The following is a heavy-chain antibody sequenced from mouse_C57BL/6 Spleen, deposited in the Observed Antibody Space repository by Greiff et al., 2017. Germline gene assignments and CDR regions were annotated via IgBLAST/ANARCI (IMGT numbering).Heavy chain of an antibody. J-gene: IGHJ4*01. Sequence: QVQLQQSGPELVKPGASVKISCKASGYAFSSSWMNWVKQRPGKGLEWIGRIYPGDGDTNYNGKFKGKATLTADKSSSTAYMQLSSLTSEDSAVXFCARKCYGYDYYYAMDYWGQGTSVTVSS. CDR1: GYAFSSSW. V-gene: IGHV1-82*01. CDR3: ARKCYGYDYYYAMDY. D-gene: IGHD2-2*01. CDR2: IYPGDGDT.